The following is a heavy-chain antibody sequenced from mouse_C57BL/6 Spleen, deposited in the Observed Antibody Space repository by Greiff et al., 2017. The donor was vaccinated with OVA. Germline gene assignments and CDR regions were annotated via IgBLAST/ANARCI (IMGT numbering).Heavy chain of an antibody. D-gene: IGHD1-1*01. CDR1: GYTFTDYN. V-gene: IGHV1-22*01. CDR3: ARAGLRYDCMDD. CDR2: INPNNGCT. J-gene: IGHJ4*01. Sequence: VQLQQSGPELVKPGASVKMSCKASGYTFTDYNMPWVQQSPGTSLEWIGYINPNNGCTSYNQKFKGKATLTVNKSTSTSYMELRSLTSEESAIDYCARAGLRYDCMDDWGQGTSVTVAS.